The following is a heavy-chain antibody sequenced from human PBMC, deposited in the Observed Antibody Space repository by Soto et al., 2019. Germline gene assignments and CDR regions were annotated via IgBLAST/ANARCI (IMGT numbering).Heavy chain of an antibody. CDR2: IYYSGST. D-gene: IGHD6-6*01. CDR3: ARHKRDIAARQRWGYFDY. Sequence: PSETLSLTCTVSGGSISSSSYYWGWIRQPPGKGLEWIGSIYYSGSTYYNPSLKSRVTISVDTSKNQFSLKLSSVTAADTAVYYCARHKRDIAARQRWGYFDYWGQGTLVTVSS. CDR1: GGSISSSSYY. J-gene: IGHJ4*02. V-gene: IGHV4-39*01.